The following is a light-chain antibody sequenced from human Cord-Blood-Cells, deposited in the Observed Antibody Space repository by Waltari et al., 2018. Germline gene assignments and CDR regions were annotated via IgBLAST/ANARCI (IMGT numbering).Light chain of an antibody. CDR1: SSDVGSYNL. J-gene: IGLJ1*01. Sequence: QSALTQPAPVSGSPGQSITISCTGTSSDVGSYNLVPWYQQHPGKAPKLMLYEGSKRPSGVSNRFSGSKSGNTASLTISGLQAEDEADYYCCSYAGSSTFVFGTGTKVTVL. CDR3: CSYAGSSTFV. V-gene: IGLV2-23*03. CDR2: EGS.